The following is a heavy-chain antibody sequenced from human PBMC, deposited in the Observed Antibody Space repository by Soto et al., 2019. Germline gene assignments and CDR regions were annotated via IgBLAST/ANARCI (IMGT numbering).Heavy chain of an antibody. CDR1: GFTFRTYT. J-gene: IGHJ6*02. CDR3: ARDRGYDAHDYYYNAMDV. V-gene: IGHV3-21*01. D-gene: IGHD2-15*01. CDR2: IRGFSPYT. Sequence: VGSLRLSCVASGFTFRTYTMNWVRQAPGKGLEWVSGIRGFSPYTFYAESVKGRFTISRDNAKNSLYLQMNSLGVEDTAVYYCARDRGYDAHDYYYNAMDVWGLG.